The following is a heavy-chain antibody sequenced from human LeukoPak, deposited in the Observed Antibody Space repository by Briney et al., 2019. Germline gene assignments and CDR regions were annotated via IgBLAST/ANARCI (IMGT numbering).Heavy chain of an antibody. J-gene: IGHJ5*01. CDR1: GGSFSGYF. V-gene: IGHV4-34*01. Sequence: SETLSLTCAVYGGSFSGYFWSWIRQPPGKGLGWIGEIDHRGNTNYNPSLRSRVAIPVDMSNNHFSLKLASVTAADTAVYYCARGRTDAWELQDSWGQGTLVTVSS. CDR3: ARGRTDAWELQDS. CDR2: IDHRGNT. D-gene: IGHD1-26*01.